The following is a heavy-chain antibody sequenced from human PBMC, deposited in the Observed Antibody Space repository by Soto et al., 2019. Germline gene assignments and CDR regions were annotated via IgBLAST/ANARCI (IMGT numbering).Heavy chain of an antibody. J-gene: IGHJ6*02. Sequence: QVQLVQSGAEVKKPGSPVKVSCKASGGTFSSYAISWVRQAPVQGLEWMGGIIPIFGTANYAQKFQGRVTITADESTSTAYMELSSLRSEDTAVYYCARGEAVAGSDYYYYYGMDVWGQGTTVTVSS. V-gene: IGHV1-69*01. CDR2: IIPIFGTA. CDR1: GGTFSSYA. CDR3: ARGEAVAGSDYYYYYGMDV. D-gene: IGHD6-19*01.